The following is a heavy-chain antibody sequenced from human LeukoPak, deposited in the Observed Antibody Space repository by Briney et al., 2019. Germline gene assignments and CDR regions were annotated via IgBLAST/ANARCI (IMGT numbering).Heavy chain of an antibody. CDR2: IYYSGST. CDR1: DGSISSSSYY. CDR3: ARHRYDFWSGYYLAKGFWFDP. J-gene: IGHJ5*02. V-gene: IGHV4-39*01. Sequence: PSETLSLTCTVSDGSISSSSYYWGWIRQPPGKGLEWIGSIYYSGSTYYNPSLQSRVTISVDTSKNQFSLKLSSVTAADTAVYYCARHRYDFWSGYYLAKGFWFDPWGQGTLVTVSS. D-gene: IGHD3-3*01.